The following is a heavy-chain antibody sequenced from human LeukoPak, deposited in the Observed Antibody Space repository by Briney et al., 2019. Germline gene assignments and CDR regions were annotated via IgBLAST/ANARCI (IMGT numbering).Heavy chain of an antibody. CDR2: INPNSGGT. J-gene: IGHJ6*02. V-gene: IGHV1-2*02. CDR1: GYTFTGYY. Sequence: ASVKVSCKASGYTFTGYYMHWVRQAPGQGLEWMGWINPNSGGTNYAQKFQGRVTMTRDTSISTAYMELSRLRSDDTAVYYCARVGTVDAYYYGMDVWGQGTTVTVSS. CDR3: ARVGTVDAYYYGMDV. D-gene: IGHD1-1*01.